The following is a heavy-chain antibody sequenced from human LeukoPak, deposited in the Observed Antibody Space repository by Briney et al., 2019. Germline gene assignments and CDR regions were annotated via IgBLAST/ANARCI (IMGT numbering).Heavy chain of an antibody. CDR2: MYYSVST. CDR1: RGSISSYN. Sequence: SETLSRACTVSRGSISSYNWSWIRQPPGKGLEGTLYMYYSVSTNYNPSLKSRVTISVDTYKNQFSLKLSSVTAADTAVYYCARGGSGRSPLVDYWGQGTLVTVSS. D-gene: IGHD6-19*01. CDR3: ARGGSGRSPLVDY. V-gene: IGHV4-59*01. J-gene: IGHJ4*02.